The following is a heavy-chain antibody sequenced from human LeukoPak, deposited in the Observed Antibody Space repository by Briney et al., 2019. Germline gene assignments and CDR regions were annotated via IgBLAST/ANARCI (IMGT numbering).Heavy chain of an antibody. V-gene: IGHV6-1*01. CDR2: TYYRSKWFI. CDR1: GDSVSSNTGI. D-gene: IGHD2-8*02. Sequence: SQTLSLTCAISGDSVSSNTGIWNWVRQSPSRGLEWLGRTYYRSKWFIDYALSVKGRMTINPDTSKNQFSPQLNSVTPEDTAVYYCARDKVLNGFDIWGQGTMVTVSS. J-gene: IGHJ3*02. CDR3: ARDKVLNGFDI.